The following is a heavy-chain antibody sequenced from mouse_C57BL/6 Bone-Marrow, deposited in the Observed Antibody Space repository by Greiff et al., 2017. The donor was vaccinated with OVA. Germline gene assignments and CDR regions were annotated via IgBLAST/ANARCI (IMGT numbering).Heavy chain of an antibody. CDR1: GYTFTSYW. V-gene: IGHV1-64*01. CDR2: IHPNSGST. D-gene: IGHD2-5*01. CDR3: ARPADYSNFCYFDY. J-gene: IGHJ2*01. Sequence: VQLQQPGAELVKPGASVKLSCKASGYTFTSYWMHWVKQRPGQGLEWIGMIHPNSGSTNYNEKFKSKATLTVDNSSSTAYMQLSSLTSEDSAVYYCARPADYSNFCYFDYWGQGTTLTVSS.